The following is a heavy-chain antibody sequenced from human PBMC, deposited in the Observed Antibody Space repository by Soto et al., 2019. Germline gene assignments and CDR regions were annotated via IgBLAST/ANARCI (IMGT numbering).Heavy chain of an antibody. V-gene: IGHV1-18*01. CDR2: IKTYNGNT. J-gene: IGHJ4*02. CDR3: ARLVAVPGEVPDY. CDR1: GYTFTSYD. Sequence: QVQLVQSGAEVKKPGASVKVSCKVSGYTFTSYDINWVRQAPGQWLEWMGWIKTYNGNTNYAQKLQGRVTMTTDTSTSTAYMELRSLTSDDTAVYYCARLVAVPGEVPDYWGQGTLGPVSS. D-gene: IGHD2-8*02.